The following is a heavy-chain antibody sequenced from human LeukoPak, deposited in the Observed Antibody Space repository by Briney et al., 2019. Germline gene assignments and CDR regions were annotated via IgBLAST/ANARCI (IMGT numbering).Heavy chain of an antibody. CDR3: ARGQYDFAY. CDR2: IYHSGST. Sequence: SETLSLTCAVSGYSISSGYYWGWIRQPPGKGLEWIGSIYHSGSTNYNPSLKSRVTISVDTSKNQFSLKLSSVTAADTAVYYCARGQYDFAYWGQGTLVTVSS. J-gene: IGHJ4*02. V-gene: IGHV4-38-2*01. CDR1: GYSISSGYY. D-gene: IGHD3-3*01.